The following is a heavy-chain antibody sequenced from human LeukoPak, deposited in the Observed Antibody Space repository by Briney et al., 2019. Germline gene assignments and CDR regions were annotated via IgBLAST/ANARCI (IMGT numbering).Heavy chain of an antibody. Sequence: PGGSLRLSCAASGFTFDTHARSWVRQAPGKGLEWVSGINGNGGSTYYSDSVKGRFTISRDNSKNTLYLQMSTLRAEDTAVYYCAKDQGYSYYYLDYWGQGTLVAVSS. CDR2: INGNGGST. V-gene: IGHV3-23*01. D-gene: IGHD5-18*01. CDR1: GFTFDTHA. CDR3: AKDQGYSYYYLDY. J-gene: IGHJ4*02.